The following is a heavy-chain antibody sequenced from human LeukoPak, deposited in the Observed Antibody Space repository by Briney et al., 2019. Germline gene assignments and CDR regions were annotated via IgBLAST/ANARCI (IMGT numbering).Heavy chain of an antibody. D-gene: IGHD1-26*01. CDR2: ISWNSGSI. CDR1: GFTFDDYA. V-gene: IGHV3-9*03. CDR3: AKDGSDSGSYQGYYFDY. Sequence: GGSLRLSCAASGFTFDDYAVHWVRQAPGKGLEWVSGISWNSGSIGYADSVKGRFTISRDNAKNSLYLQMNSLRAEDMALYYCAKDGSDSGSYQGYYFDYWGQGTLVTVSS. J-gene: IGHJ4*02.